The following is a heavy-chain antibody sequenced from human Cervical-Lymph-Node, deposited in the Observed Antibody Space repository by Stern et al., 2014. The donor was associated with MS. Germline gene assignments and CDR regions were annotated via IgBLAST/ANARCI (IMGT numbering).Heavy chain of an antibody. CDR2: VMPMFGTS. CDR1: GDTFSRHA. J-gene: IGHJ6*02. CDR3: ARDSRGTVTTAVGFYYGMDV. Sequence: QLVQSGAEVKKPGSSVKVSCKTSGDTFSRHAISWLRQAPGQGLAWMGGVMPMFGTSNYAQKFQRRITVTADESTSTVYLELSSLRSEDTAVYYCARDSRGTVTTAVGFYYGMDVWGQGTTVTVSS. D-gene: IGHD1-14*01. V-gene: IGHV1-69*01.